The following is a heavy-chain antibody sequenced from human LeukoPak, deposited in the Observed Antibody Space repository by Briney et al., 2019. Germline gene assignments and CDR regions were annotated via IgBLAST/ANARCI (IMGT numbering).Heavy chain of an antibody. CDR2: ISGSGGST. V-gene: IGHV3-23*01. J-gene: IGHJ4*02. CDR3: AKDGGYYDSSAHPDFDY. D-gene: IGHD3-22*01. Sequence: SSETLSLTCAVYGGSFSGYYWSWVRQAPGKGLEWVSAISGSGGSTYYADSVKGRFTISRDNSKNTLYLQMNSLRAEDTAVYYCAKDGGYYDSSAHPDFDYWGQGTLVTVSS. CDR1: GGSFSGYY.